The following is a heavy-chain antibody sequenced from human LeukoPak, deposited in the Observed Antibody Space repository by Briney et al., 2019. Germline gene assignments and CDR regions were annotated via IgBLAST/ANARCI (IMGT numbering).Heavy chain of an antibody. CDR2: ISWNSGSI. D-gene: IGHD6-13*01. J-gene: IGHJ4*02. CDR1: GFTFDDYA. V-gene: IGHV3-9*01. CDR3: ASPRAVAAAGRIVDY. Sequence: GRSLRLSCAASGFTFDDYAMHWVRQAPGKGLEWVSGISWNSGSIGYADSVKGRFTISRDNAKNSLYLQMNSLRAEDTALYYCASPRAVAAAGRIVDYWGQGTLVTVSS.